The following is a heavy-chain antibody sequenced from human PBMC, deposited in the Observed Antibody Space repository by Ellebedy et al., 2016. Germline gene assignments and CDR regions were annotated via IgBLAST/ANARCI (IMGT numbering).Heavy chain of an antibody. V-gene: IGHV3-64D*06. CDR1: GFSVSTHA. Sequence: GESLKISCSASGFSVSTHAMHWVRQAPGKGLECVSAISSSGDNTYYVDSVKGRFTISRDNSKNTLFLQMSSLRVEDTGVYFCLKDTTGSLPDWGQGILVTVSS. J-gene: IGHJ4*02. CDR2: ISSSGDNT. D-gene: IGHD2/OR15-2a*01. CDR3: LKDTTGSLPD.